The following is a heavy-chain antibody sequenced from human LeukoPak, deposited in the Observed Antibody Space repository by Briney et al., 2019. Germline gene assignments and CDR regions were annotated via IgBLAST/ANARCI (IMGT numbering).Heavy chain of an antibody. CDR2: IKQDGSEK. J-gene: IGHJ4*02. Sequence: GGSLRLSCAASGFTFSSYAMSWVRQAPGKGLEWVANIKQDGSEKYYVDSVKGRFTISRDNAKNSLYLQMNSLRAEDTAVYYCARAPRYCSGGSCRSWGQGTLVTVSS. CDR1: GFTFSSYA. V-gene: IGHV3-7*01. D-gene: IGHD2-15*01. CDR3: ARAPRYCSGGSCRS.